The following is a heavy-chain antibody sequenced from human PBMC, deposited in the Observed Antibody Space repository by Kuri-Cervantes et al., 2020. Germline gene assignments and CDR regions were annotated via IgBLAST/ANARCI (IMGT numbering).Heavy chain of an antibody. CDR3: ARGADGTWLQSAYFDY. D-gene: IGHD5-24*01. J-gene: IGHJ4*02. V-gene: IGHV1-2*02. CDR2: INPNSGGT. CDR1: AYTFTGYY. Sequence: ASVKVSCKASAYTFTGYYVHWVRQAPGQGLEWMGWINPNSGGTIYAQKFQGRVSMTRDTSISTAYMDLSRLTSDDTAVYYCARGADGTWLQSAYFDYWGQGTLVTVSS.